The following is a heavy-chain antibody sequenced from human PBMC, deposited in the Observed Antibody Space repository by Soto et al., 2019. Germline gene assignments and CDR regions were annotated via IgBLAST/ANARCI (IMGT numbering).Heavy chain of an antibody. Sequence: QVQLQQWGAGLLKPSETLSLTCTVNGGSLTGYYWSWIRQPPGKGLEWIGEVKDGGSTNYSPSLRARVSLSPDTSKNHSALRLISVTAADTAVYFCARGQEGIVATHWDQGALVTVSS. CDR2: VKDGGST. D-gene: IGHD5-12*01. CDR3: ARGQEGIVATH. J-gene: IGHJ4*02. CDR1: GGSLTGYY. V-gene: IGHV4-34*01.